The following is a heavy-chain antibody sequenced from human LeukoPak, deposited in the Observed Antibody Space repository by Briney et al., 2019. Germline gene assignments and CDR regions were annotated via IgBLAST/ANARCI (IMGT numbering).Heavy chain of an antibody. V-gene: IGHV1-18*01. CDR2: ISAYNGNT. D-gene: IGHD5-24*01. CDR3: AWENRDGYNKDY. Sequence: ASVKVSCKASGYNFTSYGISWVRQAPGQGLEWMGWISAYNGNTKYAQKLQGRVTITTDTSTSRAYMELRSLRSDVTAVYYCAWENRDGYNKDYWGQGTLVTVSS. CDR1: GYNFTSYG. J-gene: IGHJ4*02.